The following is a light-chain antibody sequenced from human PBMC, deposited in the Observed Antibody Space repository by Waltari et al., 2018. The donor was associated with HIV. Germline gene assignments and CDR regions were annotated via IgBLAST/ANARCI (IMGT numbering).Light chain of an antibody. Sequence: SVLTQPPSASATPGQTVTLNCTGINSSTSHNYVYYYQQLPGTAPKLLLYWDNQRPSGVPVRFSGSTSGTSASPAISWLRSDDEADYYCAAWDDSLSGRVFGGGTNLTVL. V-gene: IGLV1-47*01. J-gene: IGLJ3*02. CDR2: WDN. CDR3: AAWDDSLSGRV. CDR1: NSSTSHNY.